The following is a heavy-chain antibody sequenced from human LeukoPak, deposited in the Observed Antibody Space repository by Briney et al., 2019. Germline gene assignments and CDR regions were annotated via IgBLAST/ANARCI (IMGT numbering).Heavy chain of an antibody. J-gene: IGHJ4*02. V-gene: IGHV3-21*01. CDR3: AREQVVVVPAAPDY. CDR2: ISSSSSYI. Sequence: PGGSLRLSCAASGFTFSSYSMNWVRQAPGKGLEWVSSISSSSSYIYYADSVKGRFTISRDNAKNSLYLQMNSLRAEDTAVYYCAREQVVVVPAAPDYWGQGTLVTVSS. CDR1: GFTFSSYS. D-gene: IGHD2-2*01.